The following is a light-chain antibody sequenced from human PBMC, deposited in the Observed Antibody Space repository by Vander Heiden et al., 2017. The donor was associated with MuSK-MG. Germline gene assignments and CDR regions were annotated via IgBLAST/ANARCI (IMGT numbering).Light chain of an antibody. Sequence: SSELTQDPAVSVALGQTVRITCQGDSLRSYYASWYQQKPGQAPVLVIYGKNNRPSGIPDRFSGASSGNTDSSTITGAQAEDEADYYCNSRDSSGNHLWVFGGGTKLTVL. J-gene: IGLJ3*02. CDR1: SLRSYY. V-gene: IGLV3-19*01. CDR3: NSRDSSGNHLWV. CDR2: GKN.